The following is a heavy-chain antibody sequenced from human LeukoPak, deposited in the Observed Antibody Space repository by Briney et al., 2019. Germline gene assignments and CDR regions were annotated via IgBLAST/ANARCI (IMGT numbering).Heavy chain of an antibody. D-gene: IGHD3-10*01. CDR2: ISSSSSYI. V-gene: IGHV3-21*01. J-gene: IGHJ5*02. Sequence: PGGSLGLSCAASGFTFSSYSMNWVRQAPGKGLEWVSSISSSSSYIYYADSVKGRFTISRDNAKNSLYLQMNSLRAEDTAVYYCAPPPTVRGVTPWGQGTLVTVSS. CDR1: GFTFSSYS. CDR3: APPPTVRGVTP.